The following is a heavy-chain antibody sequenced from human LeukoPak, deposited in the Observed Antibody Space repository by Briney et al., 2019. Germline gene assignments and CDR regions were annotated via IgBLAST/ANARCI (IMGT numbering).Heavy chain of an antibody. D-gene: IGHD1-26*01. CDR1: GFTFSSYS. Sequence: GGSLRLSCAASGFTFSSYSMDWVRPAPGKGLEWFSSIRSSSDYIYYSDSLKGRFTISRDNAKSSLYLQMNSLRAEDTAVYYCAREEGGAGLYGFDIWGQGTMVTVSS. V-gene: IGHV3-21*01. CDR3: AREEGGAGLYGFDI. CDR2: IRSSSDYI. J-gene: IGHJ3*02.